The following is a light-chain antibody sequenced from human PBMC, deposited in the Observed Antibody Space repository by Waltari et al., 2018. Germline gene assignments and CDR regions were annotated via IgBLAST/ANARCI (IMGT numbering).Light chain of an antibody. CDR3: QQYGSSFPVT. Sequence: EIVLAQSPDTLSLSPGERATLSCRASQSVSSNDLTWYQQKPGQAPRLLIFGASSRATGIPDRVSGSGSGTDFTLTISRLEPEDFATYYCQQYGSSFPVTYGQGTRLEIK. V-gene: IGKV3-20*01. CDR1: QSVSSND. J-gene: IGKJ5*01. CDR2: GAS.